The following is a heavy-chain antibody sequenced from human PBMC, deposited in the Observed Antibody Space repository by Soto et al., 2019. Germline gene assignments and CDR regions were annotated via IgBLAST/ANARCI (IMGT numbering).Heavy chain of an antibody. CDR2: INQDGSQK. V-gene: IGHV3-7*05. CDR3: ARGPS. J-gene: IGHJ5*02. CDR1: GFTFSGAW. Sequence: EVQVVESGGGWVQPGGSLRLSCAASGFTFSGAWMSWVRQSPGKRLEWVAQINQDGSQKDYVDSVKGRFAISRDNSKNSLFLQRDSLRAEDTAIYYCARGPSWGRGTLVTVSS.